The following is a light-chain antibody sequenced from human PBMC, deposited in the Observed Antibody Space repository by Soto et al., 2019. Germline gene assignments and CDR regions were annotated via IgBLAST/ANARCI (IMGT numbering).Light chain of an antibody. J-gene: IGKJ1*01. CDR2: GAS. CDR1: QSFNSIY. CDR3: QQYGDSPVT. Sequence: EIVLTQSPGTLSLSPGERATLSCRASQSFNSIYLAWYQQKPGQAPRLLIYGASSRATGIPDRFSGSGSGTDFTLTISRLEPEDSAVYYCQQYGDSPVTFGQGTKVDIK. V-gene: IGKV3-20*01.